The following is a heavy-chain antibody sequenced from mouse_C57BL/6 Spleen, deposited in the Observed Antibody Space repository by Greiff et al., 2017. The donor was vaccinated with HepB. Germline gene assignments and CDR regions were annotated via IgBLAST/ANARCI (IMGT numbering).Heavy chain of an antibody. CDR2: IDPETGGT. CDR3: TRSVTTGYWYFDV. D-gene: IGHD2-12*01. CDR1: GYTFTDYE. Sequence: VQLQQSVAELVRPGASVTLSCKASGYTFTDYEMHWVKQTPVHGLEWIGAIDPETGGTAYNQKFKGKAILTADKSSSTAYMELRSLTSEDSAVYYCTRSVTTGYWYFDVWGTGTTVTVSS. J-gene: IGHJ1*03. V-gene: IGHV1-15*01.